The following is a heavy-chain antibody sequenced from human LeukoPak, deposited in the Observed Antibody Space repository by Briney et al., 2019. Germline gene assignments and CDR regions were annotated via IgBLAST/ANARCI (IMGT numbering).Heavy chain of an antibody. CDR2: INPSGGST. Sequence: APVKVSCKASGYTFTSYYMHWVPQAPGQGLEWMGIINPSGGSTSYAQKFQGRVTMTRDTSTSTVYMELSSLRSEDTAVYYCVTEKASSSWYRGIDYWGQGTLVTVSS. V-gene: IGHV1-46*03. D-gene: IGHD6-13*01. CDR3: VTEKASSSWYRGIDY. CDR1: GYTFTSYY. J-gene: IGHJ4*02.